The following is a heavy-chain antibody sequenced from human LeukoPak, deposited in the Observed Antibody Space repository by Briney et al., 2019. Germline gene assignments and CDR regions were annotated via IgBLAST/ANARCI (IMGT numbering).Heavy chain of an antibody. CDR1: GFSFNSYG. CDR2: ICYDGSSK. D-gene: IGHD3-16*02. V-gene: IGHV3-33*01. CDR3: AREDRVYVWGTSRLNAFDI. Sequence: GGSLRLSCAASGFSFNSYGMHWVRQAPGKGLEWVAVICYDGSSKYYADSVKGRFTISRDNSKNTSYLQMNSLRAEDTAVYYCAREDRVYVWGTSRLNAFDIWGQGTMVTVSS. J-gene: IGHJ3*02.